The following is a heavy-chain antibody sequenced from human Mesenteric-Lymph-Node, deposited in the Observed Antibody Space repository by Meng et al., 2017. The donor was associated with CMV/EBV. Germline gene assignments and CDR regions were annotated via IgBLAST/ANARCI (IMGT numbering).Heavy chain of an antibody. CDR3: ARTGKAAASIDY. J-gene: IGHJ4*02. Sequence: SETLSLTCTVSGGSISSSSYYWGWIRQPPGKGLEWIGSIYYSGSTYYNPSLKSRVTISVDTSKNQFSLKLSSVTAADTAVYYCARTGKAAASIDYWGQGTLVTVSS. CDR2: IYYSGST. D-gene: IGHD1-14*01. V-gene: IGHV4-39*07. CDR1: GGSISSSSYY.